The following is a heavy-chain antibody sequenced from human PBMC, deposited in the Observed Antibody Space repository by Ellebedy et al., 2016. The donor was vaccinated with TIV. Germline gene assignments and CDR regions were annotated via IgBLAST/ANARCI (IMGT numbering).Heavy chain of an antibody. CDR2: IKQDGSEE. V-gene: IGHV3-7*03. CDR1: RFAFGRYW. Sequence: GESLKISCATSRFAFGRYWMSSVRQAPGKGLEWVANIKQDGSEEDYEDSLEGRFTISRDNSESSLYLQMSSLKVEDTALYYCARHCRGDCHGAFDMWGQGTMVTVSA. CDR3: ARHCRGDCHGAFDM. D-gene: IGHD2-21*02. J-gene: IGHJ3*02.